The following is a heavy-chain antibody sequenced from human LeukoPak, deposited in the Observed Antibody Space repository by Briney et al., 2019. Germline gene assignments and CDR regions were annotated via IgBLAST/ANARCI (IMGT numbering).Heavy chain of an antibody. CDR3: ARAGYGDYEGLPDY. V-gene: IGHV4-4*02. J-gene: IGHJ4*02. D-gene: IGHD4-17*01. CDR2: IYHSGST. Sequence: SGTLSLTCAVSGGSISSSNWWSWVRQPPGKGLEWIGEIYHSGSTNYNPSLKSRVTISVDKSKNQFSLKLSSVTAAGTAVYYCARAGYGDYEGLPDYWGQGTLVTVSS. CDR1: GGSISSSNW.